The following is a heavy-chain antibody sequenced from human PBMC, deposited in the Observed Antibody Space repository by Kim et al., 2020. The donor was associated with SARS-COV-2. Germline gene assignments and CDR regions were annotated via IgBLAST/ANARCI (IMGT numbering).Heavy chain of an antibody. J-gene: IGHJ4*02. CDR2: IYYSGST. D-gene: IGHD6-13*01. V-gene: IGHV4-61*01. CDR3: ARTGYSSSWFDY. CDR1: GGSVSSGSYY. Sequence: SETLSLTCTVSGGSVSSGSYYWSWIRQPPGKGLEWIGYIYYSGSTNYNPSLKSRVTISVDTSKNQFSLKLSSVTAADTAVYYCARTGYSSSWFDYWGQGTLVTVSS.